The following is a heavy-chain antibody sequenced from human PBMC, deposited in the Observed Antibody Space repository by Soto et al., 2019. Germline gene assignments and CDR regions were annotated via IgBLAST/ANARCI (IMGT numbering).Heavy chain of an antibody. CDR1: GFTFSSYA. V-gene: IGHV3-23*01. J-gene: IGHJ4*02. D-gene: IGHD5-18*01. CDR2: VSGYGGST. Sequence: GGSLRLSCAASGFTFSSYAMSWVRQAPGMGLEWVSTVSGYGGSTWYADSVKGRFTISKDNSKNTLFLQMNSLKPEDTAVYYCAKDRESVGYSYGDYWGQGIQVAVSS. CDR3: AKDRESVGYSYGDY.